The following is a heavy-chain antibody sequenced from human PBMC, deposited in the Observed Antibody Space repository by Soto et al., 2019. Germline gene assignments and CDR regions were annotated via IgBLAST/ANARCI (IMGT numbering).Heavy chain of an antibody. V-gene: IGHV3-30-3*01. J-gene: IGHJ6*01. CDR3: ARGSVTMFTYYYYYYGMDV. CDR1: GFTFSSYA. CDR2: ISYDGSNK. D-gene: IGHD4-17*01. Sequence: QVQLVESGGGVVQPGRSLRLSCAASGFTFSSYAMHWVRQAPGKGLEWVAVISYDGSNKYYADSVKGRFTISRDNSKNTLYLQMNSLSAEDTAVYYCARGSVTMFTYYYYYYGMDVW.